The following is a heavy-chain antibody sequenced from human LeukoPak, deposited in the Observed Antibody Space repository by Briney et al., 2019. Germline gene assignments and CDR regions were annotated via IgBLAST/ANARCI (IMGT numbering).Heavy chain of an antibody. CDR1: GGTFSSYA. Sequence: SVKVSCKASGGTFSSYAISWVRQAPGQGLEWMGGIIPIFGTANYAQKFQGRVTITTDDSTSTAYMELSSLRSEDTAVYYCASSRYCSSTSCYTPYYYYYYMDVWGKGTTVTVSS. D-gene: IGHD2-2*02. CDR2: IIPIFGTA. J-gene: IGHJ6*03. V-gene: IGHV1-69*05. CDR3: ASSRYCSSTSCYTPYYYYYYMDV.